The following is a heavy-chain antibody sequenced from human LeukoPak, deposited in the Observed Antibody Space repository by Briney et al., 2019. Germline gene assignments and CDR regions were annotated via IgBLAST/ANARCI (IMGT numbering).Heavy chain of an antibody. V-gene: IGHV3-7*04. CDR3: TRVGYIDEGIDY. Sequence: GGSLRLSCVASGFPVSSYWMTWVRQAPGKGLEWVANIKQDGSKKSYVDSGKGRFTISRDNAKNSLYLQMNSLRAEDTAIYYCTRVGYIDEGIDYWGQGTLVTVSS. CDR1: GFPVSSYW. D-gene: IGHD5-24*01. CDR2: IKQDGSKK. J-gene: IGHJ4*02.